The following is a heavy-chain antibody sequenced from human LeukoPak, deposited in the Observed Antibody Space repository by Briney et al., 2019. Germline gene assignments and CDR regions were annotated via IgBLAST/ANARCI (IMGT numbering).Heavy chain of an antibody. D-gene: IGHD1-26*01. V-gene: IGHV4-59*08. CDR1: GGSISSYY. Sequence: ASESLSLTCTVSGGSISSYYWSWIRRPPGRGREWIGYISYSGYTNYNPSLKSRVTISVDMFKNQFSLKLSSVTAAETAVYHCARLILSGSYLYYFDYWGLGTLVTVSS. J-gene: IGHJ4*02. CDR2: ISYSGYT. CDR3: ARLILSGSYLYYFDY.